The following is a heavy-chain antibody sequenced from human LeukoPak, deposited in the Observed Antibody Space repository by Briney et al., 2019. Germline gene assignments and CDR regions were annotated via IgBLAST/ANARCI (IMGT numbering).Heavy chain of an antibody. CDR1: GGTFCSYD. J-gene: IGHJ4*02. D-gene: IGHD4-23*01. CDR3: ASDNGGSSDY. Sequence: PGGPLRLSCAAPGGTFCSYDMNGVRQAPGEGVEGIPYISSGSSSRYYAASVNRRSTISRDNAKNPLYLHINRLSAEDTAVYYCASDNGGSSDYWDQGPLVPVSS. V-gene: IGHV3-48*03. CDR2: ISSGSSSR.